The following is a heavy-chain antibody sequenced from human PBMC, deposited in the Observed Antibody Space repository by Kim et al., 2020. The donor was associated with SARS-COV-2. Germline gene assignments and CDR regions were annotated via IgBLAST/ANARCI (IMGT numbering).Heavy chain of an antibody. CDR1: GFTFGNSA. CDR3: VVLGGRKSFDY. CDR2: ISGSGGAK. J-gene: IGHJ4*02. V-gene: IGHV3-23*01. Sequence: GGSLRLSRGTSGFTFGNSAMAWVRQPPGKGLESVSIISGSGGAKYYADSVKGRFTISRDNSKNTLYLQMSTLRAEDTAVYFCVVLGGRKSFDYWGQGTRVTVSS.